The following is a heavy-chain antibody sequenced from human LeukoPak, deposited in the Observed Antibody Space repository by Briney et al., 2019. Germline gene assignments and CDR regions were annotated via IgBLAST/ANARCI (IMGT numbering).Heavy chain of an antibody. Sequence: GGSLRLSCAPSGFTFSSYWMTWVRQAPGKGLEWVANIKQDGSEEYYVDSVKGRFTISKDSAKNSLYLQMNSLRAEDTAVYYCARHIDWKFDYWGQGTLVTVSS. CDR1: GFTFSSYW. J-gene: IGHJ4*02. V-gene: IGHV3-7*01. CDR2: IKQDGSEE. CDR3: ARHIDWKFDY. D-gene: IGHD1-1*01.